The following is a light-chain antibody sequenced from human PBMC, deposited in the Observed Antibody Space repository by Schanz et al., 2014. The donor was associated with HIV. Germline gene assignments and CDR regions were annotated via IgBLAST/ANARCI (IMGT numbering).Light chain of an antibody. V-gene: IGLV2-14*02. CDR2: EVS. J-gene: IGLJ3*02. Sequence: QSALTQPASVSGSPGQSITISCTGTSSDVGSNNLAPWYQQHPGKAPKLMIYEVSKRPSGFSNRFSGSKSGNTASLTISGLQAEDEADYYCSSLTSIDTRVFGGGTKLTVL. CDR1: SSDVGSNNL. CDR3: SSLTSIDTRV.